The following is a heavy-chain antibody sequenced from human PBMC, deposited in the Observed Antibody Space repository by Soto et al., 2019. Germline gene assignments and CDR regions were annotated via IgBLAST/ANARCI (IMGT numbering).Heavy chain of an antibody. Sequence: PSETLSLTYTVCGGSISSYYRCWIREPAGKGLEWIGRIYNSGSTNYNPSLKSRVTMSVDTSKNQFSLKLSSVTAADTAVYYCASGLFVEFCQQQYLFAYSGQGSLVPVSS. CDR2: IYNSGST. J-gene: IGHJ1*01. V-gene: IGHV4-4*07. CDR3: ASGLFVEFCQQQYLFAY. D-gene: IGHD3-10*02. CDR1: GGSISSYY.